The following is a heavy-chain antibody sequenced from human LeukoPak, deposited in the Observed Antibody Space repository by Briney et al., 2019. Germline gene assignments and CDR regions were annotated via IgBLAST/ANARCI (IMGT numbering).Heavy chain of an antibody. J-gene: IGHJ4*02. Sequence: GRSLRLSCAASGFSFNNYAMHWVRQAPGKGLERVALIFYDGRNENYADSVKGRFTISRDNSKNTLYLQINSLRTEDTAVYFCVRDFTSGYHPRLDYWGQGTLVTVSS. CDR1: GFSFNNYA. V-gene: IGHV3-30*01. D-gene: IGHD3-22*01. CDR3: VRDFTSGYHPRLDY. CDR2: IFYDGRNE.